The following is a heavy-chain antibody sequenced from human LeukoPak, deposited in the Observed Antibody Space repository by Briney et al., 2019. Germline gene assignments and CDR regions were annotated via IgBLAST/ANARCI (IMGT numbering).Heavy chain of an antibody. D-gene: IGHD3-10*01. V-gene: IGHV5-51*01. CDR1: GYSFTTYW. CDR2: IYPGDSDT. CDR3: ARQHGSGSYYSRAIDY. J-gene: IGHJ4*02. Sequence: GESLKISCEASGYSFTTYWIGWVRRMPGKGLEWMGIIYPGDSDTRYSPSFQGQVTISADKSTSTAYLQWSSLKASDSAMYYCARQHGSGSYYSRAIDYWGQGTLVTVS.